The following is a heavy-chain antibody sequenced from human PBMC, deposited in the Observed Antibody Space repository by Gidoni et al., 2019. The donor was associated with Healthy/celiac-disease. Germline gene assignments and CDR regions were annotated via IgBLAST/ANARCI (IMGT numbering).Heavy chain of an antibody. CDR2: MNPNSGNT. D-gene: IGHD3-3*01. V-gene: IGHV1-8*01. J-gene: IGHJ4*02. CDR3: ARRIYDFWSGHLDY. Sequence: QVQLVQSGAEVKKPGASVKVSCKASGYTFTSYDINWVRQATGQGLEWMGWMNPNSGNTGDAQKFQGRVPMTRNTSISTAYMELSGLRSEDTAVYYCARRIYDFWSGHLDYWGQGTLVTVSS. CDR1: GYTFTSYD.